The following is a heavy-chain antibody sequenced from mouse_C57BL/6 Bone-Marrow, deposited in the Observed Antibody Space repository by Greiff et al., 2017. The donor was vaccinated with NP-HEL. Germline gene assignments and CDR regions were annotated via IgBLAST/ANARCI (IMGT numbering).Heavy chain of an antibody. CDR3: AREGWLLHWYFDV. D-gene: IGHD2-3*01. Sequence: VQLQQPGAELVKPGASVKLSCKASGYTFTSYWMHWVKQRPGRGLEWIGRIDPNSGGTKYNEKFKGKATLTVDKPASTAYMQLSSLTSEDSAVYYWAREGWLLHWYFDVWGTGTTVTVSS. J-gene: IGHJ1*03. CDR2: IDPNSGGT. CDR1: GYTFTSYW. V-gene: IGHV1-72*01.